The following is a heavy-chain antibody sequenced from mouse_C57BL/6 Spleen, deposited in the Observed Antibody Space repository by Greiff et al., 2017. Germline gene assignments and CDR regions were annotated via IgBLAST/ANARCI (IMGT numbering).Heavy chain of an antibody. CDR1: GYTFTDYY. J-gene: IGHJ2*01. D-gene: IGHD1-1*01. CDR3: ASITTVVAYEGYFDY. Sequence: VKLMESGAELVRPGASVKLSCKASGYTFTDYYINWVKQRPGQGLAWIARIYPGSGNTYYNEKFKGKATLTAEKSSSTAYMQLSSLTSEDSAVYFCASITTVVAYEGYFDYWGQGTTLTVSS. V-gene: IGHV1-76*01. CDR2: IYPGSGNT.